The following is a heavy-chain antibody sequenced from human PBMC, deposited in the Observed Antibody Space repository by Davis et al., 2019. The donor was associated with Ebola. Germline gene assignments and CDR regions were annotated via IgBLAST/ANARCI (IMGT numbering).Heavy chain of an antibody. D-gene: IGHD4-23*01. CDR3: ARATDYGGNPFDY. V-gene: IGHV3-21*01. CDR1: GFTFSSYS. CDR2: ISSSSSYI. J-gene: IGHJ4*02. Sequence: PGGSLRLSCAASGFTFSSYSMNWVRQAPGKGLEWVSSISSSSSYIYYADSLKGRFTISRDNAKSSLYLQMNSLRAEDTAVYYCARATDYGGNPFDYWGQGTLVTVSS.